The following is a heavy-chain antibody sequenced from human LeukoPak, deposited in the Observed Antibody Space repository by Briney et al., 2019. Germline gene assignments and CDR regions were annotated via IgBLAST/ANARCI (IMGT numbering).Heavy chain of an antibody. Sequence: AASVTVSFKTSGYTFTNFYMHWVRQAPGQGLEWMGIINPSGANTGYAQKFQGRVTMTRDTSMSTVYMELSSLRSQDTAVYYCAREVGIRGHFDYWGRGTRVTVSS. CDR2: INPSGANT. CDR1: GYTFTNFY. J-gene: IGHJ4*02. D-gene: IGHD1-26*01. V-gene: IGHV1-46*01. CDR3: AREVGIRGHFDY.